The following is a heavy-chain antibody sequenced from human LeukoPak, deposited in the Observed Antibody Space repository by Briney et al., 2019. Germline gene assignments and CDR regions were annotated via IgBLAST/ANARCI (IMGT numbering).Heavy chain of an antibody. D-gene: IGHD3-10*01. CDR3: ARHIYYSTLKIDY. CDR1: GGSISSSGYY. CDR2: IYYSGST. Sequence: KPSETLSLTCTVSGGSISSSGYYWGWIRQPPGKGLEWIGSIYYSGSTYYNPSLKSRVTISVDTSKNQFSLKLSSVTAADTAVYYCARHIYYSTLKIDYWGQGTLVTVSS. J-gene: IGHJ4*02. V-gene: IGHV4-39*01.